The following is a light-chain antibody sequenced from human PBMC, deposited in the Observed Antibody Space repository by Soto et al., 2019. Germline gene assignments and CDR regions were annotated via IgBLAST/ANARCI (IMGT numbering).Light chain of an antibody. J-gene: IGKJ1*01. CDR3: QHYNNYPWT. CDR1: QSIRTW. V-gene: IGKV1-5*03. Sequence: DIQMTQSPSTLSASVGDRVTVTCRASQSIRTWLAWYQQKAGKAPKLLVYKASTLKSGVPSRFSGSGSGTEFTLTISSLQPDDFATYYCQHYNNYPWTFGQGTKVDIK. CDR2: KAS.